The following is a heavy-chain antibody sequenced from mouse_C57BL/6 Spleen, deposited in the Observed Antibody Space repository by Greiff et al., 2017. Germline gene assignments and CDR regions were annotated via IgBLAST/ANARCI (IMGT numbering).Heavy chain of an antibody. J-gene: IGHJ2*01. D-gene: IGHD1-1*01. CDR1: GYTFTTYW. V-gene: IGHV1-64*01. Sequence: VQLQQPGAELVKPGASVKLSCKASGYTFTTYWMHWVKQRPGQGLEWIGMIHPNSGSTNYDEKFKSKATLTVDKSSSTAYLQLSSLTSDDSAVYYCASSSSSSPYFDYWGPGTTLTVSS. CDR3: ASSSSSSPYFDY. CDR2: IHPNSGST.